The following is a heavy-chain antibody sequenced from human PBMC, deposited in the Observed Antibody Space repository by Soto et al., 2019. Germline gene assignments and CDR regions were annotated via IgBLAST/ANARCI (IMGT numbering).Heavy chain of an antibody. D-gene: IGHD3-10*01. J-gene: IGHJ5*02. CDR3: VRMYSYGSGTFEP. V-gene: IGHV4-30-4*08. Sequence: PSETLSLTCTVSGGSISSGDYYWSWIRQPPGKGLEWIGYIYYSGSTFYNSSLESRLTISVDTSKNQFSLKLYSVTAVDTAVYYCVRMYSYGSGTFEPWGQGTLVTLSS. CDR1: GGSISSGDYY. CDR2: IYYSGST.